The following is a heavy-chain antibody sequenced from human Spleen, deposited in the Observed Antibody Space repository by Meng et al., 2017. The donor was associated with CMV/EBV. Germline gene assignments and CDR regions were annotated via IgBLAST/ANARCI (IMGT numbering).Heavy chain of an antibody. Sequence: LGQSGADVKKPGSAVKASCKASGGTFSSYAISWVRQAPGQGLEWMGGIIPIFGTANYAQKFQGRVTITADESTSTAYMELSSLRSEDTAVYYCARDRSGSWDWFDPWGQGTLVTVSS. CDR2: IIPIFGTA. CDR3: ARDRSGSWDWFDP. CDR1: GGTFSSYA. J-gene: IGHJ5*02. V-gene: IGHV1-69*01. D-gene: IGHD3-10*01.